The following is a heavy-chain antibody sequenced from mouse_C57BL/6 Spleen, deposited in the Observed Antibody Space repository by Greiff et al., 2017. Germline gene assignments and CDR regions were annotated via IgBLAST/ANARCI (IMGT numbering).Heavy chain of an antibody. CDR3: ARTETGGPFAY. Sequence: QVQLQQSGPGLVQPSQSLSITCTVSGFSLTSYGVHWVRQSPGKGLEWLGVIWSGGSTDYNAAFISRLSISKDNSKSQVFFKMNSLQADDTAIYYCARTETGGPFAYWGQGTLATVSA. CDR2: IWSGGST. V-gene: IGHV2-2*01. J-gene: IGHJ3*01. CDR1: GFSLTSYG. D-gene: IGHD4-1*01.